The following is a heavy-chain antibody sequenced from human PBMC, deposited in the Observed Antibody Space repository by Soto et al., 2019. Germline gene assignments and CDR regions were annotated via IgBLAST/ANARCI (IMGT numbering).Heavy chain of an antibody. J-gene: IGHJ6*02. CDR3: ARGYDILTGYFYYYYGMDV. CDR2: INHSGST. V-gene: IGHV4-34*01. CDR1: GGSGGSFSVYY. D-gene: IGHD3-9*01. Sequence: SETLSLTCAVYGGSGGSFSVYYWSWIRQPPGKGLEWIGEINHSGSTNYNPSLKSRVTISVDTSKNQFSLKLSSVTAADTAVYYCARGYDILTGYFYYYYGMDVWGQGTTVTVSS.